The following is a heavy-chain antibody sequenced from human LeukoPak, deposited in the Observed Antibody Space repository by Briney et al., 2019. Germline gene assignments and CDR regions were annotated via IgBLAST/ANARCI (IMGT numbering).Heavy chain of an antibody. V-gene: IGHV3-23*01. J-gene: IGHJ4*02. Sequence: PGGALSLSCAASGLIFSTYAMSWVRQAAGKGLEWVSAICGSGGSTYYADSVKGRFTISRDISENTLYLQMDNLRGEDTAIYYCAKDAASGYSYGYINYWGKGTLVTVSS. D-gene: IGHD5-18*01. CDR3: AKDAASGYSYGYINY. CDR1: GLIFSTYA. CDR2: ICGSGGST.